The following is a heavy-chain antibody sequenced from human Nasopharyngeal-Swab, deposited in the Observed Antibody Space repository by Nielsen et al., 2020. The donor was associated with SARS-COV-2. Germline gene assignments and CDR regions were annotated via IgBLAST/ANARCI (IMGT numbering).Heavy chain of an antibody. J-gene: IGHJ3*02. CDR3: ARDRVGWLQLSPDAFDI. V-gene: IGHV3-33*01. Sequence: GESLKISCTVSGFTFSSYGMHWVRQAPGKGLEWVVVIWYDGSYKYYGDSVKGRFTISRDNSKNTLYLEMNNLRVEDTAVYYCARDRVGWLQLSPDAFDIWGQGTMVTVSS. D-gene: IGHD5-12*01. CDR1: GFTFSSYG. CDR2: IWYDGSYK.